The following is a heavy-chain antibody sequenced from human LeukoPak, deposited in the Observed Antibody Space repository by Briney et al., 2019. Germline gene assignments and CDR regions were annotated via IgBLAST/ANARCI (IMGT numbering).Heavy chain of an antibody. V-gene: IGHV4-39*01. CDR3: ARTPRTTVTTLGAFDI. Sequence: SETLSLTCTVSGGSISSSSYYWGCLRQPPGKGLEWIASIYYSGSTYYNPSLKSRVTISVDTSKNQFSLKLSSVTAADTAVYYCARTPRTTVTTLGAFDIWGQGTMVTVSS. CDR1: GGSISSSSYY. CDR2: IYYSGST. J-gene: IGHJ3*02. D-gene: IGHD4-17*01.